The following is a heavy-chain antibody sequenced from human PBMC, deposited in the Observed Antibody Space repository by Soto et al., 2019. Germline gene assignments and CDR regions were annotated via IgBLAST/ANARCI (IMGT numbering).Heavy chain of an antibody. CDR1: GFTFSSYS. CDR2: ISSSSSTI. Sequence: GGSLRLSCAASGFTFSSYSMNWVRQAPGKGLEWVSYISSSSSTIYYADSVKGRFTISRDNAKNSLYLQMNSLRDEDTAVYYCARDSINYYGESGYYGMDVWGQGTTVTVSS. CDR3: ARDSINYYGESGYYGMDV. D-gene: IGHD3-10*01. J-gene: IGHJ6*02. V-gene: IGHV3-48*02.